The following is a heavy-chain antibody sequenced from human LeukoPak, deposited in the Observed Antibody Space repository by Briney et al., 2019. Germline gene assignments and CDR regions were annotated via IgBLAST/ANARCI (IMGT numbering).Heavy chain of an antibody. CDR2: MNPNSGNT. CDR3: ARKIDVTIFGVVIREGFDP. Sequence: ASVKVSCKASGYTFTSYDINWVRQATGQGLEWMGWMNPNSGNTGYAQKFQGRVTMTRNTSISTAYMELSSLRSEDTAVYYCARKIDVTIFGVVIREGFDPWGQGTLVTVSS. CDR1: GYTFTSYD. V-gene: IGHV1-8*01. J-gene: IGHJ5*02. D-gene: IGHD3-3*01.